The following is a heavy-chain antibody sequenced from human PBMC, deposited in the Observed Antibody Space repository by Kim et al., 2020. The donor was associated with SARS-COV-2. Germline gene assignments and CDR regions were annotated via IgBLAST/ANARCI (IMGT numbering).Heavy chain of an antibody. CDR1: GFTFGDYS. CDR3: AKLVDSSGLDV. Sequence: GGSLRLSCAASGFTFGDYSMYWVRQAPGKGLEWISSISWNSGDTAYADSVKGRFTISRDNAKNSLYLQMTSLSSGDTALYYCAKLVDSSGLDVWGQGTVVTVSS. V-gene: IGHV3-9*01. CDR2: ISWNSGDT. J-gene: IGHJ4*02. D-gene: IGHD6-19*01.